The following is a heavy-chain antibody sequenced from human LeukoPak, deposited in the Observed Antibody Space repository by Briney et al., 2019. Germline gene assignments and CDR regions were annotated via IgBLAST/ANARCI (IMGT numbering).Heavy chain of an antibody. CDR2: IKQDESEK. CDR3: ARVLDSSTSRHQSLKY. V-gene: IGHV3-7*01. Sequence: PGGSLRLSCAASGFTFSSYWMNWVRQAPGKGLEWVANIKQDESEKYYVDSVKGRFTISRDNAKNSLYLQMDSLRAEDTAVYYCARVLDSSTSRHQSLKYWGQGTLVTVSS. J-gene: IGHJ4*02. D-gene: IGHD2-2*01. CDR1: GFTFSSYW.